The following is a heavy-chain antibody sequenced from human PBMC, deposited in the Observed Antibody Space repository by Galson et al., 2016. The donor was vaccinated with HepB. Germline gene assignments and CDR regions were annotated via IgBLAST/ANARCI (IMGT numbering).Heavy chain of an antibody. V-gene: IGHV3-7*01. D-gene: IGHD6-19*01. Sequence: SLRLSCAASGFTFRSYWMSCVRQAPGTGLEWVANIYQDGREKYSADSVKGGFTISRDNGKNSLYLQMSSLRVEDAGVYYCARRLDTQRRIAGWGWGMDVWGQGTTVTVS. CDR3: ARRLDTQRRIAGWGWGMDV. J-gene: IGHJ6*02. CDR2: IYQDGREK. CDR1: GFTFRSYW.